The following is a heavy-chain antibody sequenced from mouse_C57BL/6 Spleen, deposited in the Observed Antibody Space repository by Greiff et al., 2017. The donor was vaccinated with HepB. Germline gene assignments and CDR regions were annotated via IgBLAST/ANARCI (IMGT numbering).Heavy chain of an antibody. V-gene: IGHV5-9-1*02. Sequence: EVKLVESGEGLVKPGGSLKLSCAASGFTFSSYAMSWVRQTPEKRLEWVAYISSGGDYIYYADTVKGRFTISRDNARNTLYLQMSSLKSEDTAMYYCTRDWANWEGAYWGQGTLVTVSA. CDR3: TRDWANWEGAY. CDR1: GFTFSSYA. J-gene: IGHJ3*01. D-gene: IGHD4-1*01. CDR2: ISSGGDYI.